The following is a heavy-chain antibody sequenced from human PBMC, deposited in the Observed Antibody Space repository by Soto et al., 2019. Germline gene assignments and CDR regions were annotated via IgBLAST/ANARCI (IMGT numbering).Heavy chain of an antibody. Sequence: SETLSLTCAVYGGSFSGYYWTWIRQPPGTGLEWIGEINHSGSTNYNPSLKSRVTISVDTSKNQFSLKLNSVTAADTAVYYCARDEITGLFDYWGQGTLVTVSS. CDR3: ARDEITGLFDY. CDR1: GGSFSGYY. CDR2: INHSGST. J-gene: IGHJ4*02. D-gene: IGHD2-8*02. V-gene: IGHV4-34*01.